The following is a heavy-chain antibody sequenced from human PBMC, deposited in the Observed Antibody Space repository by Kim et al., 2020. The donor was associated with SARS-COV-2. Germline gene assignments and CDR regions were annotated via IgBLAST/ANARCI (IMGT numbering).Heavy chain of an antibody. D-gene: IGHD1-26*01. J-gene: IGHJ4*02. Sequence: SETLSLTCAVYGGSFSGYYWSWIRQPPGKGLEWIGEINHSGSTNYNPSLKSRVTISVDTSKNQFSLKLSSVTAADTAVYYCAANRGHWELSFPIDYWGQGTLVTVSS. CDR2: INHSGST. CDR3: AANRGHWELSFPIDY. CDR1: GGSFSGYY. V-gene: IGHV4-34*01.